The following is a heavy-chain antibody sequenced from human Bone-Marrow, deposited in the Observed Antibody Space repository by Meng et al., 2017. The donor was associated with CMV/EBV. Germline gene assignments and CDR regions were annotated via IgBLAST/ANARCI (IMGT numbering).Heavy chain of an antibody. V-gene: IGHV3-48*03. CDR2: ISSSGSTI. CDR3: AREGYDFWSGYHFLGY. J-gene: IGHJ4*02. D-gene: IGHD3-3*01. CDR1: GFTFGDYA. Sequence: GESLKISCTASGFTFGDYAMSWVRQAPGKGLEWVSYISSSGSTIYYADSVKGRFTISRDNAKNSPYLQMNSLRAEDTAVYYCAREGYDFWSGYHFLGYWGQGTLVTVSS.